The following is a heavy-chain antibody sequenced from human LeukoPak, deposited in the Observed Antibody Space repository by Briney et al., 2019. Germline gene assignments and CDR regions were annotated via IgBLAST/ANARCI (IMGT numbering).Heavy chain of an antibody. CDR3: AGRGPNWGFFDY. V-gene: IGHV3-23*01. CDR1: GFTFSNHA. CDR2: ISGSGDAT. J-gene: IGHJ4*02. Sequence: GGSLRLSCAASGFTFSNHAMNWVRQAPGKGLEWVSTISGSGDATYYADSVKGRFTISGDNSKNKLYLQMNSLRAEDTAVYYCAGRGPNWGFFDYWGRGNLVTVSS. D-gene: IGHD7-27*01.